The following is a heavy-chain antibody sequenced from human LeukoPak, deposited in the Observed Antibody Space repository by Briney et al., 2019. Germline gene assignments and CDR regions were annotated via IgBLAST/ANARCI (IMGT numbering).Heavy chain of an antibody. J-gene: IGHJ4*02. CDR3: ARYSGTYYVY. CDR1: GGSISSYY. V-gene: IGHV4-59*01. Sequence: SETLSLTCTVSGGSISSYYWSWIRQPPGKGLEWIGYIYYSGSTNYNPTLKSRVTISVDTSKNQFSLKLSSVTAADTAVYFCARYSGTYYVYWGQGTLVTVSS. D-gene: IGHD1-26*01. CDR2: IYYSGST.